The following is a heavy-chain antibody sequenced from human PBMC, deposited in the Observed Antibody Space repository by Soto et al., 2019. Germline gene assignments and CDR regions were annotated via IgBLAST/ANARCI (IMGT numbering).Heavy chain of an antibody. CDR3: ARDSDSSIVDY. Sequence: WGSLRLPCASSGLTFSSYGMHWVRQAPGKGLEWVAVIWYDGGNKYYADSVKGRFTISRDNSKNTLYLQMNSLRAEDTAVYYSARDSDSSIVDYWGQGTLVTVSS. CDR2: IWYDGGNK. J-gene: IGHJ4*02. V-gene: IGHV3-33*01. D-gene: IGHD6-19*01. CDR1: GLTFSSYG.